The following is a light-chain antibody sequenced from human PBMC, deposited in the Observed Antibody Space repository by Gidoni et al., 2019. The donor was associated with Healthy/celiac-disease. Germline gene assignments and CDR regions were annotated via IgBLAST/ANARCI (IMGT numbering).Light chain of an antibody. J-gene: IGLJ2*01. CDR1: SSNIGAGYD. CDR3: QSYDSSLSAMV. V-gene: IGLV1-40*01. Sequence: QPVLTQPPSVSGAPGQSVTIPCTGSSSNIGAGYDVHWYQQLPGTAPKLLIYGNSNRPSGVPDRFSGSKSGTSASLAITGLQAEDEADYYCQSYDSSLSAMVFGGGTKLTVL. CDR2: GNS.